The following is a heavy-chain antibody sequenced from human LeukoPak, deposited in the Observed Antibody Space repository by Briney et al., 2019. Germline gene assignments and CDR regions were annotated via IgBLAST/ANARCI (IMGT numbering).Heavy chain of an antibody. CDR1: GGSISSYY. CDR3: AKYGDSRTYFDY. V-gene: IGHV4-59*01. J-gene: IGHJ4*02. CDR2: IYYSGST. D-gene: IGHD4-17*01. Sequence: SETLSLTCTVSGGSISSYYWSWIRQPPGKGLEWIGYIYYSGSTNYNPSLKSRVTISVDTSKNQFSLKLSSVTAADTAVYYCAKYGDSRTYFDYWGQGTLVIVSS.